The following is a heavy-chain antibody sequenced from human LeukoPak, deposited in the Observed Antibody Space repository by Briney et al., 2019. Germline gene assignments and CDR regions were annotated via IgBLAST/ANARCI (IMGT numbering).Heavy chain of an antibody. V-gene: IGHV1-2*02. J-gene: IGHJ4*02. CDR2: INPNSGGT. CDR1: GYTFTGYY. Sequence: ASVKVSCKASGYTFTGYYMHWVRQAPGQGLEWMGWINPNSGGTNYAQKFQGRVTMTRDTSISTAYMELSRLRSDDTAVYYCARGGSKSLGGGTYYYDSSGYYGYWGQGTLVTVSP. CDR3: ARGGSKSLGGGTYYYDSSGYYGY. D-gene: IGHD3-22*01.